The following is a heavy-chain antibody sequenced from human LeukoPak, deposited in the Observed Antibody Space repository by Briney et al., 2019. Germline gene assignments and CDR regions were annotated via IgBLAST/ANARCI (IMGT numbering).Heavy chain of an antibody. CDR1: GYTFTSYY. CDR3: ARDRDDILTGYPNWFDP. CDR2: INPSGGST. Sequence: GASVKVSCKASGYTFTSYYMHWVRQAPGQGLEWMGIINPSGGSTSYAQKFQGRVTMTRDMSTSTVYMELSSLRSEDTAVYYCARDRDDILTGYPNWFDPWGQGTLVTVSS. D-gene: IGHD3-9*01. V-gene: IGHV1-46*01. J-gene: IGHJ5*02.